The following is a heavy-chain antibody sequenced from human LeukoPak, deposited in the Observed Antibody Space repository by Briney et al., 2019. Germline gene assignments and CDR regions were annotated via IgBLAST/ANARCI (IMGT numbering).Heavy chain of an antibody. CDR1: GFTSGDHD. D-gene: IGHD3-10*01. J-gene: IGHJ4*02. CDR3: ARGPNFGSWRAVDY. V-gene: IGHV3-23*01. Sequence: PGGSLTLSCAASGFTSGDHDMTWVRQTSGRGPEWVSSTNFGGSITWYADSVRGRFTMSRDKSKNTLYLLMNSLRADDTAVYFCARGPNFGSWRAVDYWGQGILVTVSS. CDR2: TNFGGSIT.